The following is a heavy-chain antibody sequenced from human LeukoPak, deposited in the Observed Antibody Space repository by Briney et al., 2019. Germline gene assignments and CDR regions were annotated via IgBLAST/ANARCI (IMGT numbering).Heavy chain of an antibody. V-gene: IGHV4-34*01. Sequence: SETLSLTCAVYGGSFSGYYWSWIRQPPGKGLEWIGEINHSGSTNYNPSLKSRVTISVDTPKNQFSLKLSSVTAADTAVYYCATTPTNYYYYYYMDVWGKGTTDTVSS. CDR1: GGSFSGYY. J-gene: IGHJ6*03. CDR3: ATTPTNYYYYYYMDV. CDR2: INHSGST. D-gene: IGHD5-12*01.